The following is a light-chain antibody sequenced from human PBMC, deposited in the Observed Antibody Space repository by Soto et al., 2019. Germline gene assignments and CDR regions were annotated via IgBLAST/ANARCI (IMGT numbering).Light chain of an antibody. CDR2: WAS. J-gene: IGKJ1*01. CDR3: HQYHSSPWT. Sequence: VMTQSPDSLAVSLGERATINCKSSQSVLYSYNNKNYLAWYQQKPGQPPKLLIYWASTRDSGVPVRFGGSGSGTDFTLTISSLQAEDVAVYFCHQYHSSPWTFGQGTKVEIK. CDR1: QSVLYSYNNKNY. V-gene: IGKV4-1*01.